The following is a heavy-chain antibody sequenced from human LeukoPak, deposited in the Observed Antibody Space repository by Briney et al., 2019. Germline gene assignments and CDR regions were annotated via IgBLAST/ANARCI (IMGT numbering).Heavy chain of an antibody. CDR1: GGALSVYF. CDR2: INYSGTT. V-gene: IGHV4-34*01. Sequence: SETLSLTCGVSGGALSVYFWMWVRQSPGKAREGMGEINYSGTTIYNPSFKSRVTISIDPSKHQVSLNMRSVTAADTAVYYCARGRNWQTFYHYCMDVWGNGTTVTVSS. J-gene: IGHJ6*03. CDR3: ARGRNWQTFYHYCMDV. D-gene: IGHD1-14*01.